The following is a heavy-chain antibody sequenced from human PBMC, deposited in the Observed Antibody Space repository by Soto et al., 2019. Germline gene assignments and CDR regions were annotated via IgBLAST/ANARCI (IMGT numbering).Heavy chain of an antibody. J-gene: IGHJ6*02. V-gene: IGHV4-30-4*01. D-gene: IGHD1-26*01. Sequence: QVQLQESGPGLVKPSQTLSLTCTVSGGSISSGDYYWSWIRQPPGKGLEWIGYIYYSGSTYYNPSLKSRVTISVDTSKNQFSLKLSSVTAADTAVYYCARNSGSYYDYYYGMDVWGQGTTVTVSS. CDR3: ARNSGSYYDYYYGMDV. CDR2: IYYSGST. CDR1: GGSISSGDYY.